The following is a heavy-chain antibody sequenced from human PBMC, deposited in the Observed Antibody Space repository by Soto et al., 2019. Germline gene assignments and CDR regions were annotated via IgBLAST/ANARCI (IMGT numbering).Heavy chain of an antibody. CDR3: ARARAHIVVVTAKGDAFDI. D-gene: IGHD2-21*02. CDR2: ISAYNGNT. J-gene: IGHJ3*02. Sequence: GASVKVPCKASGYTFTSYGISWVRQAPGQGLEWMGWISAYNGNTNYAQKLQGRVTMTTDTSTSTAYMELRSLRSDDTAVYYCARARAHIVVVTAKGDAFDIWGQGTMVTVS. CDR1: GYTFTSYG. V-gene: IGHV1-18*01.